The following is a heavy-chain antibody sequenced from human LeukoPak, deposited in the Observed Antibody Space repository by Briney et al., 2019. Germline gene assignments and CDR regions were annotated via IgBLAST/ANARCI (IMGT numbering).Heavy chain of an antibody. Sequence: SETLSLTCTLSGGSISSYYWSWIRQPPGKGLEWVGYVYYSVSTNYNPSLKSRVTISVDTSKNQFSLRLSSVTAADTAVYYCARGVHSFGDMWFDPWGQGTLVTVSS. CDR2: VYYSVST. V-gene: IGHV4-59*01. D-gene: IGHD2-21*02. J-gene: IGHJ5*02. CDR1: GGSISSYY. CDR3: ARGVHSFGDMWFDP.